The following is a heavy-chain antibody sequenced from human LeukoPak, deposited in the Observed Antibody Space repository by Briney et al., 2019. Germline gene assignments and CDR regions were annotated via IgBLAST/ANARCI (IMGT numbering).Heavy chain of an antibody. CDR2: ISGSGGST. J-gene: IGHJ4*02. CDR1: VFTFSSFA. CDR3: ARDYYGDYDYYFDN. D-gene: IGHD4-17*01. Sequence: GGSLRLSCEGTVFTFSSFAMRWVRQAPGQGLEWVSGISGSGGSTYHADSVKGRFTISRDNSKSTLYLQMNSLRAEDTAVYYCARDYYGDYDYYFDNWGQGTLVTVSS. V-gene: IGHV3-23*01.